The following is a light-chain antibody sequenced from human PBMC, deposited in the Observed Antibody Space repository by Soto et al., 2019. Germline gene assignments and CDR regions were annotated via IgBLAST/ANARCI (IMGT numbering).Light chain of an antibody. CDR1: QDIRAR. V-gene: IGKV1-17*03. J-gene: IGKJ1*01. CDR2: TAS. Sequence: DIQMTQSPSVMSASVGDTVTITCRASQDIRARLSWLQQKPGEAPKRLVYTASSLQSGVPSRFSGSGFGTEFTLTLSSLQPEDFATYYCLQHITYPWTIGQGTKVELK. CDR3: LQHITYPWT.